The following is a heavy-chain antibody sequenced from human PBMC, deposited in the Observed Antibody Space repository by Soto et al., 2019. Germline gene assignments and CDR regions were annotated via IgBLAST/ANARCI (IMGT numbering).Heavy chain of an antibody. D-gene: IGHD6-19*01. CDR3: ARVIAVAGTRWYFDL. Sequence: QVQVVQSGAEVKKPGASVKVSCKASGYTFTSYGISWVRQAPGQGLEWMGWISAYNGNTNYAQKLQGRVTMTTDTSTSTAYMELRSLRSDDTAVYYCARVIAVAGTRWYFDLWGRGTLVTVSS. V-gene: IGHV1-18*01. CDR2: ISAYNGNT. CDR1: GYTFTSYG. J-gene: IGHJ2*01.